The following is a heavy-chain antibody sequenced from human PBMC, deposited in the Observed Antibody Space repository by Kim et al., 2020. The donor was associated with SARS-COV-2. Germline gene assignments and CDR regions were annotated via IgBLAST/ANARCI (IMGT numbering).Heavy chain of an antibody. J-gene: IGHJ4*02. CDR3: TRSDVPR. V-gene: IGHV3-49*03. CDR2: IATKANGGTT. Sequence: GGSLRLSCTASGSTFGDYAMSWLRQAPGSGLEWVGFIATKANGGTTEYAASVKGRFTISRDESNSVAYLQMNSLKTEDTAMYYCTRSDVPRWGQGTPVTVSS. CDR1: GSTFGDYA.